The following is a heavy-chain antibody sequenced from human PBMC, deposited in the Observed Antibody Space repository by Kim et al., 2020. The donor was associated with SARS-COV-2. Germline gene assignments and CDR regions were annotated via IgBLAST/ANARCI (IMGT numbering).Heavy chain of an antibody. CDR2: IYYSGST. D-gene: IGHD2-21*01. Sequence: SETLSLTCTVSGGSVSSGSYYWSWIRQPPGKGLEWIGYIYYSGSTNYNPSLKSRVTISVDTSKNQFSLKLSSVTAAYTAVYYCARDTMGENFDYWGQGTLVTVSS. J-gene: IGHJ4*02. V-gene: IGHV4-61*01. CDR3: ARDTMGENFDY. CDR1: GGSVSSGSYY.